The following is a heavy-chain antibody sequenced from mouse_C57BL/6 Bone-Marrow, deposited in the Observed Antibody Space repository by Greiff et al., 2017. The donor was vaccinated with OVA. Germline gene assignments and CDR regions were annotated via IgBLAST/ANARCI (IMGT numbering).Heavy chain of an antibody. CDR1: GFTFSSYG. Sequence: EVQLVESGGDLVKPGGSLKLSCAASGFTFSSYGMSWVRQTPDKRLEWVATISSGGSYTYSPDSVKGRFTISRDNAKNTLYRQMSSLKSEDTAMYYCARRDYYSNYGFAYWGQGTLVTVSA. D-gene: IGHD2-5*01. V-gene: IGHV5-6*01. CDR2: ISSGGSYT. CDR3: ARRDYYSNYGFAY. J-gene: IGHJ3*01.